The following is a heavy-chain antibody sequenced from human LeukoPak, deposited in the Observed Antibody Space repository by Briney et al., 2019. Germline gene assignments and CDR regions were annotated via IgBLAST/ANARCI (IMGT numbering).Heavy chain of an antibody. V-gene: IGHV4-59*11. D-gene: IGHD5-24*01. J-gene: IGHJ3*02. CDR2: IYYSGST. Sequence: PSETLSLTCSVSGGSIRGHYGSWVRQRPGKGLEWIGYIYYSGSTNYNPSLKSRVTISVDTSKNQFSLKLSSVTAADTVVYYWARSFGWLQSGFDAFDIWGQGTMVTVSS. CDR1: GGSIRGHY. CDR3: ARSFGWLQSGFDAFDI.